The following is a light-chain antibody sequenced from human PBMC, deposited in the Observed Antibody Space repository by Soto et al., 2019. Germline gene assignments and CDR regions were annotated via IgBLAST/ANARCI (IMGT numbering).Light chain of an antibody. CDR2: LNSDGSH. J-gene: IGLJ2*01. CDR1: SGHSNYI. CDR3: QTWGTVIRV. V-gene: IGLV4-69*01. Sequence: QPVLTQSPSASASLGASVKLTCTLSSGHSNYIIAWHQQQPEKGPRYLMKLNSDGSHSKGDGIPDRFSGSSSGAERYLTVSGLQSEEEADYYCQTWGTVIRVFGGGTKVTVL.